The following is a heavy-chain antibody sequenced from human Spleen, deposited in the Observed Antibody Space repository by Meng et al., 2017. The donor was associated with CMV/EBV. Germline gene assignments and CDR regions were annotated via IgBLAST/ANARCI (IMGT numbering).Heavy chain of an antibody. CDR1: YG. J-gene: IGHJ4*02. D-gene: IGHD3-22*01. V-gene: IGHV1-18*01. Sequence: YGVRWVRQAPGQGLEWVGWISGDTGNTNYAQMLQGRDTMTTGTSTRTAYMELRRLRSDDTAVFYCARDTFDPNIYDDRGYHFDSWGQGTLVTVSS. CDR3: ARDTFDPNIYDDRGYHFDS. CDR2: ISGDTGNT.